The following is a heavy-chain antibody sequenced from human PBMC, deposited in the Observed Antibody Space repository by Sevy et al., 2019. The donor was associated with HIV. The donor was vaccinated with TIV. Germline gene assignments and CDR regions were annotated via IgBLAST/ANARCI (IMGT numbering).Heavy chain of an antibody. D-gene: IGHD5-18*01. Sequence: GGSLRLACAASGFSFSSYDMHWVRQAPGMGLEWVAVIRYDGSNKHYGDSVKGRFTISRDNSKNALYLQMSSLRAEDTAVYYCAREKVDTSMIFVGYYGMDVWGQGPTVTVSS. CDR1: GFSFSSYD. CDR3: AREKVDTSMIFVGYYGMDV. V-gene: IGHV3-33*01. J-gene: IGHJ6*02. CDR2: IRYDGSNK.